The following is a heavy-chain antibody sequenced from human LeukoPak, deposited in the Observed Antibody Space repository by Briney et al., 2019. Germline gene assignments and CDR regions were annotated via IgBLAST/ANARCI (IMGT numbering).Heavy chain of an antibody. CDR2: IYYSGNT. Sequence: PSETLSLTCTVSGGSITSYYWSCIRQPPGKGLEWIGYIYYSGNTKYNPSLKSRVTISLDTSKSQLSLNLSSVTAADTAVYYCARAGAGCSYGDDYWGQGTTVTVSS. D-gene: IGHD5-18*01. CDR1: GGSITSYY. J-gene: IGHJ4*03. V-gene: IGHV4-59*01. CDR3: ARAGAGCSYGDDY.